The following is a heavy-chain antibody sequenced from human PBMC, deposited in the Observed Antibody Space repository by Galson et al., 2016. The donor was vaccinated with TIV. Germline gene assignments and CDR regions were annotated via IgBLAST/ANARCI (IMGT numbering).Heavy chain of an antibody. D-gene: IGHD3-22*01. Sequence: SLRLSCAASGFSVTSHYMSWVRQAPGKGLEWVSFVYSGGSTKYADSVKGRFTISRDSPKSTVFLQMNSLRAEDTAVYFCARHLSSADYFGMDIWGQGTTVTVSS. J-gene: IGHJ6*02. V-gene: IGHV3-53*01. CDR3: ARHLSSADYFGMDI. CDR2: VYSGGST. CDR1: GFSVTSHY.